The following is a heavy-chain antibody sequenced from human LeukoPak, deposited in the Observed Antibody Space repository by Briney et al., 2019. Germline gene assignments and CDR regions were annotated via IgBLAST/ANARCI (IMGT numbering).Heavy chain of an antibody. J-gene: IGHJ4*02. CDR3: AKDPRYCSGGSCSELYYFDY. Sequence: GGSLRLSCAASGFTFSSYAMSWVRQAPGKGLEWVSAISCSGGSTYYADSVRGRFTISRDNSKNTLYLQMNSLRAEDTAVYYCAKDPRYCSGGSCSELYYFDYWGQGTLVTVSS. D-gene: IGHD2-15*01. CDR1: GFTFSSYA. CDR2: ISCSGGST. V-gene: IGHV3-23*01.